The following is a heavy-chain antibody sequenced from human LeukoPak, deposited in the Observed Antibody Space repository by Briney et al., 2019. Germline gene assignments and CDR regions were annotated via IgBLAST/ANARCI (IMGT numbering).Heavy chain of an antibody. V-gene: IGHV3-30*02. J-gene: IGHJ4*02. D-gene: IGHD2-15*01. Sequence: GGSLRLSCAASGFTFSSYGMHWVRLAPGKGLEWVAFIRYDGSNKYYADSVKGRFTISRDNSKNTLYLQMNRLRAEDTAVYYCAPKVVGSTPFDYWGQGTLVTVSS. CDR2: IRYDGSNK. CDR3: APKVVGSTPFDY. CDR1: GFTFSSYG.